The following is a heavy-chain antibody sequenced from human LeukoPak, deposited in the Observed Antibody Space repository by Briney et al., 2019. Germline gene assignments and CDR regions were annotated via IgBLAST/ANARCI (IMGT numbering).Heavy chain of an antibody. CDR2: IWYDGSNK. Sequence: GRSLRLSCAASGFTFSSYGMHWVRQAPGKGLEWVAVIWYDGSNKYYADSAKGRFTISRDNSKNTLYLQMNSLRAEDTAVYYCARDYDSSGYYPGCFDYWGQGTLVTVSS. V-gene: IGHV3-33*01. D-gene: IGHD3-22*01. CDR3: ARDYDSSGYYPGCFDY. CDR1: GFTFSSYG. J-gene: IGHJ4*02.